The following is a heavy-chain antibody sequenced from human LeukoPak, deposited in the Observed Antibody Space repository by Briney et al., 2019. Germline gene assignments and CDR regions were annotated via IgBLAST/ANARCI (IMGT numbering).Heavy chain of an antibody. D-gene: IGHD4-17*01. CDR3: ESEWGDYGTYDSLDY. V-gene: IGHV1-18*04. CDR1: GYTFTSYG. Sequence: ASVKVSCKASGYTFTSYGISWVRQAPGQGLEWMGWISAYNGNTNYAQKLQGRVTMTTDTSTSTAYKELRSMRSDDTAVYYCESEWGDYGTYDSLDYWGQGRLVT. J-gene: IGHJ4*02. CDR2: ISAYNGNT.